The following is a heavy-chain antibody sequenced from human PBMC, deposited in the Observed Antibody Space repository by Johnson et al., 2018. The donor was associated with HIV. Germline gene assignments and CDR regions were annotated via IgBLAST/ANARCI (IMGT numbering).Heavy chain of an antibody. Sequence: VQLLESGGALLKPGGSLRLSCAASGFTFSSYAMSWVRQAPGKGLEWVSAIRGSGGSTYYADSVKGRFTISRDNSKNTLYLQMNSLRAEDTAVYYCAKDRLFGFRNDAFDIWGQGTMVTVSS. D-gene: IGHD3-16*01. CDR3: AKDRLFGFRNDAFDI. CDR1: GFTFSSYA. J-gene: IGHJ3*02. CDR2: IRGSGGST. V-gene: IGHV3-23*01.